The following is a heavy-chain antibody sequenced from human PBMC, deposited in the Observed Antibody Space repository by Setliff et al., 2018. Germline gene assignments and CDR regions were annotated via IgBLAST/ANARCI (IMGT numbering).Heavy chain of an antibody. CDR2: IYHSGST. Sequence: SETLSLTCTVSGYSISNDYFWGWIRQPPGKGLEWIGSIYHSGSTSYYPSLKGRVTVSVDTSKNQFSLNLSSVTAADTAVYYCAKHRSYFDYWGQGTLVTVST. CDR1: GYSISNDYF. V-gene: IGHV4-38-2*02. J-gene: IGHJ4*02. CDR3: AKHRSYFDY.